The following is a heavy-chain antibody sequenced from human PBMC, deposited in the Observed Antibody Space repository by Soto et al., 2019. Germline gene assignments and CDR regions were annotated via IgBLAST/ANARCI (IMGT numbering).Heavy chain of an antibody. CDR2: ISWNSDTI. V-gene: IGHV3-9*01. Sequence: PGGSLRLSCAASGFTFDDYAMHWVRQAPGKGLEWVTGISWNSDTIGYADSVKGRFTISRDNAKNSLYLQMNSLRAEDTAVYYCARDRGYDAHDYYYNAMDVWGQGTTVTVSS. CDR1: GFTFDDYA. CDR3: ARDRGYDAHDYYYNAMDV. D-gene: IGHD2-15*01. J-gene: IGHJ6*02.